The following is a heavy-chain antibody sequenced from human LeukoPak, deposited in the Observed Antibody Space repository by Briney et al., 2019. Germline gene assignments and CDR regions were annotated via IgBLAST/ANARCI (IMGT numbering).Heavy chain of an antibody. Sequence: GGSLRLSCADCGFTFSSYAMSWVRQAPGKGLEWVSVISGSGGSTYYADSVKGRFTISRDNSKNTLYLQMNSLRAYDTAVYYCAKDRVVSGIYFFDYWGQGTLVTVSS. D-gene: IGHD1-26*01. CDR3: AKDRVVSGIYFFDY. CDR2: ISGSGGST. J-gene: IGHJ4*02. V-gene: IGHV3-23*01. CDR1: GFTFSSYA.